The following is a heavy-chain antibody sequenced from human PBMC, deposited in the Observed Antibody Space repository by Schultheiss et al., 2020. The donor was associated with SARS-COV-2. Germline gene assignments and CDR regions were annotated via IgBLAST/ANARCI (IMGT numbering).Heavy chain of an antibody. CDR3: AREGTVVIPDY. J-gene: IGHJ4*02. D-gene: IGHD4-23*01. Sequence: GGSLRLSCAASGFTFSSYSINWVRQAPGKGLEWVSGISWNSGSIGYADSVKGRFTISRDNAKNSLYLQMNSLRAEDTAVYYCAREGTVVIPDYWGQGTLVTVSS. CDR2: ISWNSGSI. CDR1: GFTFSSYS. V-gene: IGHV3-48*04.